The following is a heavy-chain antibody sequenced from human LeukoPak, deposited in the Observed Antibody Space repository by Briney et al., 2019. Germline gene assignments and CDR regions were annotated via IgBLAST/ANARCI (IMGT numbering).Heavy chain of an antibody. CDR3: ARRGIAAAGEVWFDP. D-gene: IGHD6-13*01. V-gene: IGHV4-59*12. J-gene: IGHJ5*02. Sequence: SETLSLTCTVSGGSMSGYYWTWIRQPPGKGLEWIAYIHYSGSTNYNPSLKSRVTISVDTSKNQFSLKLSSVTAADTAVYYCARRGIAAAGEVWFDPWGQGTLVTVSS. CDR2: IHYSGST. CDR1: GGSMSGYY.